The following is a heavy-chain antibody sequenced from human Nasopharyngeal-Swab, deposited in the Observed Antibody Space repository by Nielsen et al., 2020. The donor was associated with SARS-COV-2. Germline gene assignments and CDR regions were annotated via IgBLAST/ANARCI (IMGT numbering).Heavy chain of an antibody. D-gene: IGHD7-27*01. Sequence: GGSLSLSCSASGFTFSSYDMHWVRQATGKGLEWVSAIGTAGDTYYPGSVKGRFTISRDNAKNSLYLQMNSLRAEDTAAFYCTRDLGRWQLFDPWGQGTLVTVSS. V-gene: IGHV3-13*01. J-gene: IGHJ5*02. CDR2: IGTAGDT. CDR1: GFTFSSYD. CDR3: TRDLGRWQLFDP.